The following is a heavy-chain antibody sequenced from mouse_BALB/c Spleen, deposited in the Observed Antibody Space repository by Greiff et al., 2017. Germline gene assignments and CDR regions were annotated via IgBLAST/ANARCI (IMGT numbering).Heavy chain of an antibody. J-gene: IGHJ4*01. V-gene: IGHV3-6*02. CDR2: ISYDGSN. Sequence: EVQRVESGPGLVKPSQSLSLTCSVTGYSITSGYYWNWIRQFPGNKLEWMGYISYDGSNNYNPSLKNRISITRDTSKNQFFLKLNSVTTEDTATYYCARDGSAYAMDYWGQGTSVTVSS. CDR3: ARDGSAYAMDY. CDR1: GYSITSGYY.